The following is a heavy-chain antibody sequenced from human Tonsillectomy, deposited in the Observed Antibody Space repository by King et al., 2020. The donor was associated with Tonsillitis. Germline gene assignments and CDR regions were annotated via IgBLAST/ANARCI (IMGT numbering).Heavy chain of an antibody. Sequence: LQQWGAGLLKPSETLSLTCAVYGGSFTNYYYNWPRQSPGKGLEWMGEINYSGIANYNPSLKSRGTMSVDTSKNQFSMVLSSMTAADTARYYCATSNSENYYDGFDVWGQGSGVTVSS. CDR2: INYSGIA. J-gene: IGHJ3*01. CDR3: ATSNSENYYDGFDV. CDR1: GGSFTNYY. V-gene: IGHV4-34*01. D-gene: IGHD1-26*01.